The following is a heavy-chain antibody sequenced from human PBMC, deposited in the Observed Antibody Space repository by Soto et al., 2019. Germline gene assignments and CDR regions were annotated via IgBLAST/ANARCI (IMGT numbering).Heavy chain of an antibody. J-gene: IGHJ6*02. CDR2: ISYDGSNK. D-gene: IGHD6-19*01. CDR1: GFTFSSYA. V-gene: IGHV3-30-3*01. CDR3: ASWYSSGWYYYYYYGMDV. Sequence: QVQLVESGGGVVQPGRSLRLSCAASGFTFSSYAMHWVRQAPGKGLEWVAVISYDGSNKYYADSVKGRFTISRDNSKNTLYLQMSSLRAEDTAVYYCASWYSSGWYYYYYYGMDVWGQGTTVTVSS.